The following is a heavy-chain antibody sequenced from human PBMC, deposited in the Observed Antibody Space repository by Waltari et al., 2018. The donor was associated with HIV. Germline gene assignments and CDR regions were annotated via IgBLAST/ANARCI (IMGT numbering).Heavy chain of an antibody. J-gene: IGHJ4*02. D-gene: IGHD3-10*01. CDR1: GGSVSSSSYY. CDR3: ARRKEGENYFDY. CDR2: IYDSRSI. Sequence: QLQLQESGPGLVKPSETLSLTCTVSGGSVSSSSYYWCWIRQPPGKGLEWIGIIYDSRSIYDNPSLTRRVTISVDTSKNHFSLKLSCVTAADTAVYYCARRKEGENYFDYWGQGTLVTVAS. V-gene: IGHV4-39*01.